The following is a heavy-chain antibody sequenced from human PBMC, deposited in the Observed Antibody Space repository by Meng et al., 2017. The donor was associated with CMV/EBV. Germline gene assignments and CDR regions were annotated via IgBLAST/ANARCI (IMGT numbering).Heavy chain of an antibody. V-gene: IGHV1-2*02. CDR3: ARDRILVPSAYYGMDV. Sequence: ASVKVSCKASGYTFTGYYMHWVRQAPGQGLEWMGWINPNSGGTNYAQKFQGRVTMTRDTSISTAYMELNSLRAEDTAVYYCARDRILVPSAYYGMDVWGQGTTVTVSS. CDR2: INPNSGGT. J-gene: IGHJ6*02. CDR1: GYTFTGYY. D-gene: IGHD2-2*01.